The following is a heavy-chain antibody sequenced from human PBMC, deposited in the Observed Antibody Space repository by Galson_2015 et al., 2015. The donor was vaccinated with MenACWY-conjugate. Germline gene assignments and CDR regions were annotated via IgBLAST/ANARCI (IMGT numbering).Heavy chain of an antibody. CDR3: ARPASGHSSSCDY. CDR1: GYDFTSYW. CDR2: IYSGDSDT. J-gene: IGHJ4*02. D-gene: IGHD6-13*01. Sequence: QSGAEVKKPGESLKISCKGSGYDFTSYWIGWVRQMPGKGLEWMGIIYSGDSDTRYSPSFQGQVTISAEQSINTAHLQWSSLKASDTAMYYCARPASGHSSSCDYWGQGTLVTVSS. V-gene: IGHV5-51*03.